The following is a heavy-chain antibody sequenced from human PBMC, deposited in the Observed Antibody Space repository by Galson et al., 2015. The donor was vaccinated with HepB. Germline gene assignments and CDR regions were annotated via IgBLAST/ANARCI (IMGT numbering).Heavy chain of an antibody. J-gene: IGHJ4*02. CDR1: GYSFPSYS. Sequence: SVKVSCKASGYSFPSYSITWVRQAPGQGLEWMGWINGYNGKTKYAQKVQGRVTMTTDTSTSTAYMELRSLRAEDTAVYYCARVGDIPGFFDYWGQGTLVTVSS. V-gene: IGHV1-18*04. CDR3: ARVGDIPGFFDY. CDR2: INGYNGKT. D-gene: IGHD2-15*01.